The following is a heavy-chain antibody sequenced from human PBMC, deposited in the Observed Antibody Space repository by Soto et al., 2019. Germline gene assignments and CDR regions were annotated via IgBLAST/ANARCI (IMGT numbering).Heavy chain of an antibody. CDR2: FHSSGST. CDR1: GGSISGYF. Sequence: SETLSLTCTVSGGSISGYFWSWIRQPPGTGLEWIGYFHSSGSTKYNSSLRSRVSISLDTSKSQFSLSLSSLTAADTAVYYCARGVFGGGSDYHGMDVWGQGITVTVSS. CDR3: ARGVFGGGSDYHGMDV. J-gene: IGHJ6*02. D-gene: IGHD3-16*01. V-gene: IGHV4-59*01.